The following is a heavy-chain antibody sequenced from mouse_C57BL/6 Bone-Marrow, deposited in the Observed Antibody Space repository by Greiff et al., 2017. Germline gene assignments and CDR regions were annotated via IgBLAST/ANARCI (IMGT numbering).Heavy chain of an antibody. J-gene: IGHJ2*01. CDR2: IDPGSGST. V-gene: IGHV1-55*01. CDR1: GFTFNSYC. Sequence: VQLQQSVAELVKPGASVKLSCKASGFTFNSYCIPWVKQRPGQGLEWIGDIDPGSGSTNYNQKFKSKATLTEDTSSSAAYMQLSSLTSEDSAVYCCGRQVDYWGQGTALSGSA. CDR3: GRQVDY.